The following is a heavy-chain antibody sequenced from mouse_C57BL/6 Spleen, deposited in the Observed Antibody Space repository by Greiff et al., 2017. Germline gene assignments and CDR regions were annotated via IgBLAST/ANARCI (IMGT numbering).Heavy chain of an antibody. CDR1: GYTFTDYE. CDR3: TRAPYYGSSYDYAMDY. J-gene: IGHJ4*01. V-gene: IGHV1-15*01. Sequence: QVQLQQSGAELVRPGASVTLSCKASGYTFTDYEMHWVKQTPVHGLEWIGAIDPETGGTAYNQKFKGKAILTADKSSSTAYMELRSLTSEDSAVYYCTRAPYYGSSYDYAMDYWGQGTSVTVSS. D-gene: IGHD1-1*01. CDR2: IDPETGGT.